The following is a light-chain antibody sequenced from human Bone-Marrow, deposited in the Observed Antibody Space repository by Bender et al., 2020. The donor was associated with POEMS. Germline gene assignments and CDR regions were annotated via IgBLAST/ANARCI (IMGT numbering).Light chain of an antibody. J-gene: IGLJ3*02. CDR1: SSDVGGYKY. CDR2: DVT. Sequence: QSALTQPASVSGSPGQSITISCAGTSSDVGGYKYVSWYQQYPGKAPKLIIHDVTDRPSGVSNRFSGSKSGNTASLTISWLQAEDEADYYCISYSSSSTSWVFGGGTKLTVL. CDR3: ISYSSSSTSWV. V-gene: IGLV2-14*03.